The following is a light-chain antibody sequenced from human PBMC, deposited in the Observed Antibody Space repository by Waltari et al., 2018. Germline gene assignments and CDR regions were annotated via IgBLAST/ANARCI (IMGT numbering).Light chain of an antibody. V-gene: IGKV4-1*01. J-gene: IGKJ1*01. CDR3: QQYLRTPPT. CDR2: WAT. Sequence: DIVMTQSPGSLAVSLGERATINCRSSRSIFYSSRYKDYLAWYQQRPGQPPRLIISWATTREYGVPDRFIGSGSETDFTLTITSLQAEDVAVYYCQQYLRTPPTFGQGTKVEI. CDR1: RSIFYSSRYKDY.